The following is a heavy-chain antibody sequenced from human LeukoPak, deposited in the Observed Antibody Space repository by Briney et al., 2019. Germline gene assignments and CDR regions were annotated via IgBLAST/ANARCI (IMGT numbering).Heavy chain of an antibody. D-gene: IGHD3-22*01. CDR1: GYTFTNYW. J-gene: IGHJ4*02. V-gene: IGHV5-51*01. CDR2: IYPADSDT. CDR3: ATYYYDSSGPPGD. Sequence: GESLKISCKGSGYTFTNYWIGWVRQMPGKGLEWMGIIYPADSDTRYSPSFQGQVTISADKSISTAYLQWSSLKASDTAMYYCATYYYDSSGPPGDWGQGTLVTVSS.